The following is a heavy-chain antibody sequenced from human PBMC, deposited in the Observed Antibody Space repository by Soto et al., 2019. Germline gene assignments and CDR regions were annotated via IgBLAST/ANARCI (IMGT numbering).Heavy chain of an antibody. V-gene: IGHV4-39*01. J-gene: IGHJ5*02. CDR3: ARLLTLNWFDP. CDR1: CGSISSSSYY. CDR2: IYYSGST. Sequence: PSETLSLTCTVSCGSISSSSYYWCWIRQPPGKGMEWIGSIYYSGSTYYNPSLKSRVTISVDTSKNQFSLKLSSVTAADTAVYYCARLLTLNWFDPWGQGTLVTVSS.